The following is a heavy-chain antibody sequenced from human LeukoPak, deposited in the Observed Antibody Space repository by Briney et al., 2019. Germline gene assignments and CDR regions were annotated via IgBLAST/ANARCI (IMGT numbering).Heavy chain of an antibody. Sequence: SETLSLTCTVSGGSISGYYWSWIRQPPAKGLEWIGYIFYSGSTNYNPSLKSRVTISVDTSKNQFSLKLSSVTAADTAVYYCARGNWGATTSYYYGMDVWGQGTTVTVSS. D-gene: IGHD1-26*01. CDR3: ARGNWGATTSYYYGMDV. V-gene: IGHV4-59*01. CDR1: GGSISGYY. CDR2: IFYSGST. J-gene: IGHJ6*02.